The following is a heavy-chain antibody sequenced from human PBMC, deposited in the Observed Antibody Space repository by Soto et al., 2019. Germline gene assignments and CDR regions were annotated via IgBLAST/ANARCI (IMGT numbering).Heavy chain of an antibody. Sequence: ASVKVSCKASGGTFSSYAINWVRQAPGQGLEWMGGIIPIFGTANYAQKFQGRVTITADESTSTAYMELSSLRSEDTAVYYCARGPPDSSSWLSSFDYWGQGTLVTVSS. J-gene: IGHJ4*02. CDR1: GGTFSSYA. V-gene: IGHV1-69*13. CDR2: IIPIFGTA. D-gene: IGHD6-13*01. CDR3: ARGPPDSSSWLSSFDY.